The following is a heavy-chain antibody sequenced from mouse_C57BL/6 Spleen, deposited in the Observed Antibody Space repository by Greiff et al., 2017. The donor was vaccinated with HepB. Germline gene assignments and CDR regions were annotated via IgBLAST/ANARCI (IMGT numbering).Heavy chain of an antibody. CDR2: IYPGDGDT. D-gene: IGHD1-1*01. J-gene: IGHJ3*01. V-gene: IGHV1-82*01. CDR3: ARGDYYYGSSLVAWFAY. CDR1: GYAFSSSW. Sequence: QVQLKQSGPELVKPGASVKISCKASGYAFSSSWMNWVKQRPGKGLEWIGRIYPGDGDTNYNGKFKGKATLTADKSSSTAYMQLSSLTSEDSAVYFCARGDYYYGSSLVAWFAYWGQGTLVTVSA.